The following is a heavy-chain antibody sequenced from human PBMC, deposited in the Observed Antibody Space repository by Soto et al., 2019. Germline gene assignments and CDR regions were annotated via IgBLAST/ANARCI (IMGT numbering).Heavy chain of an antibody. CDR3: ARGILRPNHYMDV. J-gene: IGHJ6*03. V-gene: IGHV4-31*03. CDR2: IYDSGSA. D-gene: IGHD1-26*01. CDR1: GDSISRGGYF. Sequence: QVQLQESGPGLVKPSQTLSLTCIVSGDSISRGGYFWTWIRQHPGKGLEWIGYIYDSGSAFYNPSLKSRVTMSVDTSKNQFSLNLRSVTAGDTAVFYCARGILRPNHYMDVWGKGTAVAVSS.